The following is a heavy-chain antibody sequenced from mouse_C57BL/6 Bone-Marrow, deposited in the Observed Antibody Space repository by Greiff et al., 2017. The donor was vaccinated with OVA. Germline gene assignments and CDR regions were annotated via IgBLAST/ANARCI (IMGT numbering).Heavy chain of an antibody. V-gene: IGHV14-4*01. CDR1: GFNIKDDY. CDR3: TTWGTTVVVRYAMDY. CDR2: IDPENGDT. D-gene: IGHD1-1*01. J-gene: IGHJ4*01. Sequence: EVQLQESGAELVRPGASVKLSCTASGFNIKDDYMHWVKQRPEQGLEWIGWIDPENGDTEYASKFQGKATITADTSSNTAYLQLSSLTSEDTAVYYCTTWGTTVVVRYAMDYWGQGTSATVSS.